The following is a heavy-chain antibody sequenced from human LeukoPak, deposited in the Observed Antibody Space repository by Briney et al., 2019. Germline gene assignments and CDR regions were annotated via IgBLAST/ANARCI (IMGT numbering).Heavy chain of an antibody. Sequence: GGSLDLSCAASGFTFSSYEMNWARQAPGKGLEWVSYISSSGSTIYYAASVKGRFTISRDNAKNTLYLQMNSLRAEDTAVYYCARDPQGSGWYRYYYYYMDVWGKGTTVTISS. V-gene: IGHV3-48*03. CDR3: ARDPQGSGWYRYYYYYMDV. D-gene: IGHD6-19*01. CDR2: ISSSGSTI. J-gene: IGHJ6*03. CDR1: GFTFSSYE.